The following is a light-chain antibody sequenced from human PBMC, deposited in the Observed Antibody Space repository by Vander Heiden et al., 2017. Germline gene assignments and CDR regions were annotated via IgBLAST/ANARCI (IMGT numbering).Light chain of an antibody. J-gene: IGKJ1*01. CDR1: QNLRQY. Sequence: DIQMTQSPSSLSATVGDRVTIFCRASQNLRQYLKWYQQKPGRAPSILICGATILKAGVPSRFRGRAPEPDFTLTISSLQVEDIGTYYCLQSLSPPLSVGQENRVEIK. V-gene: IGKV1-39*01. CDR2: GAT. CDR3: LQSLSPPLS.